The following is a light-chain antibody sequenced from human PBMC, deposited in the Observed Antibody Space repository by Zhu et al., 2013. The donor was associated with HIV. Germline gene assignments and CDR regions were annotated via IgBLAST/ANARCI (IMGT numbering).Light chain of an antibody. J-gene: IGKJ2*01. CDR3: QQYHSFMYT. CDR2: DAS. V-gene: IGKV1-5*01. CDR1: QSISSW. Sequence: DIQMTQSPSTLSASVGDRVTITCRASQSISSWLAWYQQKPGKVPKVLIYDASNLESGVSSRFSGSGSGTEFTLTISNLERDDFATYYCQQYHSFMYTFGQGTKLEI.